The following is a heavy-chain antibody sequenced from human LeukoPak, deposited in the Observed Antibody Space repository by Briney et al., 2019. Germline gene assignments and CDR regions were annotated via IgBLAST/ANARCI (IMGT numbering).Heavy chain of an antibody. CDR3: ARGRRLAARRSYYFDY. D-gene: IGHD6-6*01. CDR1: GYTSTSYD. CDR2: MNPNSGNT. Sequence: GASVKVSCKASGYTSTSYDINWVRQATGQGLKWMGWMNPNSGNTGYAQKFQGRVTITRNTSISTAYMELSSLRSEDTAVYYCARGRRLAARRSYYFDYWGQGTLVTVSS. V-gene: IGHV1-8*03. J-gene: IGHJ4*02.